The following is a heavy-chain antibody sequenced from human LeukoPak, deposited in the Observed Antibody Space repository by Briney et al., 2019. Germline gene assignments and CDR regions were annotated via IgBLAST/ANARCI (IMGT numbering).Heavy chain of an antibody. CDR1: GFTFSIFA. V-gene: IGHV3-23*01. D-gene: IGHD2-15*01. J-gene: IGHJ4*02. Sequence: GGSLRLSCAASGFTFSIFAMSWVRQAPGKGLEWVSAVRDSGRSTYYADSVKGRFTISRDNSRNTLYLQLNSLRAEDTAVYYCAKGLCSGGSCYPYYFDYWGQGTLVTVSS. CDR2: VRDSGRST. CDR3: AKGLCSGGSCYPYYFDY.